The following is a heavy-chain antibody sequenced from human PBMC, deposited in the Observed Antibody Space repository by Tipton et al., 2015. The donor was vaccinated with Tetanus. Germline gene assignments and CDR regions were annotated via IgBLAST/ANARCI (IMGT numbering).Heavy chain of an antibody. J-gene: IGHJ6*02. Sequence: SLRLSCAASGFTFSSYGMHWVRQAPGKGLEWVAVIWYDGSNKYYADSVKGRFTISRDNSKNTLYLQMNSLRAEDTAVYYCARDQIAAAGMDYGMDVWGQGTTVTVSS. D-gene: IGHD6-13*01. CDR1: GFTFSSYG. V-gene: IGHV3-33*01. CDR2: IWYDGSNK. CDR3: ARDQIAAAGMDYGMDV.